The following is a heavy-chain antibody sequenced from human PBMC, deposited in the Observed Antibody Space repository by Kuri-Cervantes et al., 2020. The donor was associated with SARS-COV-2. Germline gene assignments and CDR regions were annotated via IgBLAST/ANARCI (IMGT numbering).Heavy chain of an antibody. CDR2: INSDGSST. J-gene: IGHJ4*02. CDR3: TTRMVRGVG. V-gene: IGHV3-74*01. Sequence: GGSLRLSCAASGFTSSSYWMHWVRQAPGKGLMWVSRINSDGSSTSYADSVKGRFTISRDNAKNTLYLQMNSLRAEDTAVYYCTTRMVRGVGWGQGTLVTVSS. CDR1: GFTSSSYW. D-gene: IGHD3-10*01.